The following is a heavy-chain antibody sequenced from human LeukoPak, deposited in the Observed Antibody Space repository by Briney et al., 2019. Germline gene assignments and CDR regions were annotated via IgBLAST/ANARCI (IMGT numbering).Heavy chain of an antibody. D-gene: IGHD5-12*01. Sequence: PGGSLRLSCAASGFTFSTSWMAWIRQAPGKGLDWLGNINPDGSTINYVDSVKGRFTFSRDNTKNSLFLQVNNLRAEDTAVFYCARDSGFNAFDIWGQGTTVTVSS. CDR1: GFTFSTSW. V-gene: IGHV3-7*01. J-gene: IGHJ3*02. CDR3: ARDSGFNAFDI. CDR2: INPDGSTI.